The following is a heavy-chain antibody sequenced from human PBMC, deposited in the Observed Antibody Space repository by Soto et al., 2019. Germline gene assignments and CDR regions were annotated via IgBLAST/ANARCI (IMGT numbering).Heavy chain of an antibody. CDR3: ARETGLRSSGWSYYFDF. CDR1: GFTLSSYS. D-gene: IGHD6-19*01. J-gene: IGHJ4*02. CDR2: ISGSGGTI. Sequence: EVQLVESGGGMVQPGGSLRVSCAASGFTLSSYSMHWVRQAPGKGLEGVSYISGSGGTIYYADSVKGRFTISTDNAKNSLSVQMNSLRDEDTAVYFCARETGLRSSGWSYYFDFWGQGTRVTVSS. V-gene: IGHV3-48*02.